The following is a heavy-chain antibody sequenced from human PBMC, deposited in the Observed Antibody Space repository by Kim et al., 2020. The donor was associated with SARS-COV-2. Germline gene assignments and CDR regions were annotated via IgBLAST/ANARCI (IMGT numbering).Heavy chain of an antibody. J-gene: IGHJ4*02. Sequence: SVKGRFTISRDNAKNSLYLQMNSLRDEDTAVYYCARDLGYCSGGSCFPLDYWGKGTLVTVSS. V-gene: IGHV3-48*02. D-gene: IGHD2-15*01. CDR3: ARDLGYCSGGSCFPLDY.